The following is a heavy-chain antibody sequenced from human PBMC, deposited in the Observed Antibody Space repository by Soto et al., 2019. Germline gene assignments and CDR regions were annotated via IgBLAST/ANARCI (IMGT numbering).Heavy chain of an antibody. CDR2: IYSSGST. CDR3: ATPFSSGYQSFEV. V-gene: IGHV4-39*01. D-gene: IGHD3-22*01. CDR1: GGSISSSINY. J-gene: IGHJ3*01. Sequence: PSEPRSLTCPFAGGSISSSINYWGWIRHPPWKGREWIGSIYSSGSTYYNQALKSRVSIPVDTSKNQLVLKLSSVTAADTAVHCCATPFSSGYQSFEVWGQGKMV.